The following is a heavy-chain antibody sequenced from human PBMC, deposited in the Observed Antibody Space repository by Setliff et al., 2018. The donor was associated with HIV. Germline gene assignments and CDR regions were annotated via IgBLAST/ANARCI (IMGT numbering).Heavy chain of an antibody. CDR2: IYYSGTT. D-gene: IGHD6-19*01. V-gene: IGHV4-34*01. Sequence: SETLSLTCAVYGGSFSDYYWGWIRQTPGKGLEWIGSIYYSGTTYYNPSLKSRVTMSVDTSTSRLSLKVHSVTAADTAVYYCAKGVAGLQYYYYYMDVWGKGTTVTV. J-gene: IGHJ6*03. CDR1: GGSFSDYY. CDR3: AKGVAGLQYYYYYMDV.